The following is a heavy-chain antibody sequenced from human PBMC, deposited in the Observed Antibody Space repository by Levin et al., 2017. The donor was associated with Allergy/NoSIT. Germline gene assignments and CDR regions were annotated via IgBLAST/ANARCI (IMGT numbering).Heavy chain of an antibody. V-gene: IGHV3-11*01. CDR1: GFTFSDYY. J-gene: IGHJ3*02. CDR3: ARDHKYVVAATPAVALDI. Sequence: GGSLRLSCAASGFTFSDYYMSWIRQAPGKGLEWISYISYDGDTIFYADSVKGRFTISRDNAKNSLYLQMSSLRAEDTAIYYCARDHKYVVAATPAVALDIWGQGTLVTVSS. CDR2: ISYDGDTI. D-gene: IGHD2-15*01.